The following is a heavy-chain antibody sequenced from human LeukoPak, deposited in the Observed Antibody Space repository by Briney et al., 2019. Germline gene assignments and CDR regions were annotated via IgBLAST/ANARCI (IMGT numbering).Heavy chain of an antibody. J-gene: IGHJ5*02. Sequence: GGSLRLSCAASGFPFSSYTMNWVRQAPGKGLEWVSSISSCSNYIYYADSVKGRFTISRDNAKNSLYLQMNSLRAEDTAVYYCAREAITIFGVVQTQTTYGPHRFDPCGQGTLVTVSS. V-gene: IGHV3-21*01. CDR3: AREAITIFGVVQTQTTYGPHRFDP. D-gene: IGHD3-3*01. CDR2: ISSCSNYI. CDR1: GFPFSSYT.